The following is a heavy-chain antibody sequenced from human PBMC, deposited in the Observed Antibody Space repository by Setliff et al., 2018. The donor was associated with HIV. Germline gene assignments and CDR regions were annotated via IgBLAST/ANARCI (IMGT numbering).Heavy chain of an antibody. J-gene: IGHJ6*02. V-gene: IGHV3-23*01. Sequence: GGSLRLSCAASVFTFNNYGMNWVRQAPGKGLEWVSGISGNGGSAYYADSVKGRFTISRDNSKNTLYLQMNSLRAADTAVYYCAKDLPYYYGMDVWGQGTTVTVSS. CDR3: AKDLPYYYGMDV. CDR2: ISGNGGSA. CDR1: VFTFNNYG.